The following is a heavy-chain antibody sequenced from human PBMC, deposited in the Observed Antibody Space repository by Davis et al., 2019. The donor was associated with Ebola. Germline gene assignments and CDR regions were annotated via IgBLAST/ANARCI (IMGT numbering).Heavy chain of an antibody. J-gene: IGHJ6*02. CDR1: GGSVSSGSYY. V-gene: IGHV4-61*01. D-gene: IGHD2-2*01. CDR3: ARGPNDLPYCSSTSCHYYYGMDV. Sequence: PSETLSLTCTVSGGSVSSGSYYWSWIRQPPGKGLEWIGYIYYSGSTNYNPSLKSRVTISVDTSKNQFSLKLSSVTAADTAVYYCARGPNDLPYCSSTSCHYYYGMDVWGQGTTVTVSS. CDR2: IYYSGST.